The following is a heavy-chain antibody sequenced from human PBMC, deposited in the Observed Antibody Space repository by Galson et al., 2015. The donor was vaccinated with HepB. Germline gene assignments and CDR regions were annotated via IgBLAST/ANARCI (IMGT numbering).Heavy chain of an antibody. CDR2: TRDKGRSYTT. V-gene: IGHV3-72*01. Sequence: SLRLSCAASGFTFSNNDMDWVRQAPGKGLEWVARTRDKGRSYTTEFAASVKGRFTISRDDSQNSMYLQMNTLETEDTAVYYCARSGSYCPLTYWGQGTLVTVSS. J-gene: IGHJ4*02. CDR3: ARSGSYCPLTY. D-gene: IGHD1-26*01. CDR1: GFTFSNND.